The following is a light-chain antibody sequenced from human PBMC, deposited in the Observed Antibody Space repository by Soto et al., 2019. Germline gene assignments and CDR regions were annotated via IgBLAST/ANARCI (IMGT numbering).Light chain of an antibody. CDR1: QSVSSN. Sequence: EIVMTQSPATLSVSPGERATLSCRASQSVSSNLAWYQQKPGQAPRLLIYGASTRATGIPARFSGSGSGTEFTLTISSLQSEDFAVYYCQQYNNWPPAFCGGTKVEIK. CDR2: GAS. J-gene: IGKJ4*01. V-gene: IGKV3-15*01. CDR3: QQYNNWPPA.